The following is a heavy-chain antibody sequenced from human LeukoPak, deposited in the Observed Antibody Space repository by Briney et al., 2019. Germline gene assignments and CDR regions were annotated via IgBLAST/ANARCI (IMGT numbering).Heavy chain of an antibody. CDR1: GLIVSSVY. J-gene: IGHJ3*01. Sequence: GGSLRLSCAASGLIVSSVYMSWVRQAPGKGLEWVSLIYDDGTTFYADSVKGRFTIFRDNSKNTLYLQMNNLRAEDTAVYYCARDYGDYERGFDFWGQGTMVTVSS. CDR3: ARDYGDYERGFDF. CDR2: IYDDGTT. D-gene: IGHD4-17*01. V-gene: IGHV3-53*01.